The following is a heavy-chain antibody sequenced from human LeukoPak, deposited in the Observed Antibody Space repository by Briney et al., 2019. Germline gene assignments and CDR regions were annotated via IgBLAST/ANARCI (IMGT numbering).Heavy chain of an antibody. V-gene: IGHV3-15*01. D-gene: IGHD6-19*01. CDR1: GFTFNNAW. CDR2: IKSKTDGGTT. Sequence: GGSLRLSCAASGFTFNNAWMSWVRQALGKGLEWVGRIKSKTDGGTTDYAAPVKGRFTISRDDSKNMVYLQMNSLKTEDTAVYYCTTAGEQWLFYWGQGTLVTVSS. CDR3: TTAGEQWLFY. J-gene: IGHJ4*02.